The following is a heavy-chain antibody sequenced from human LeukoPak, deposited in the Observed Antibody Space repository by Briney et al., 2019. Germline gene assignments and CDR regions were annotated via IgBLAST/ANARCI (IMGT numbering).Heavy chain of an antibody. J-gene: IGHJ6*03. CDR1: GYTFTSYY. D-gene: IGHD1-1*01. V-gene: IGHV1-46*01. CDR2: INPSGGST. CDR3: ARVGTGAGFYYYYYMDV. Sequence: ASVKVSCKASGYTFTSYYMHWVRQAPGQGLEWMGIINPSGGSTSYAQKFQGRVTMTRDMSTSTVYMELSSLRSEDTAVYYCARVGTGAGFYYYYYMDVWGKGTTVTVSS.